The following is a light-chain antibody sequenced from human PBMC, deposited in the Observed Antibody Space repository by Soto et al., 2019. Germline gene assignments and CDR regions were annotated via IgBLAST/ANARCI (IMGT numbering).Light chain of an antibody. CDR1: QSINNHF. CDR2: ATS. Sequence: EIVLTQSPGTLSLSPGERATLSCRASQSINNHFLAWYQQKRGQAPRLLIYATSNRATGIPDRFSGSGSGTDFTLAISRLEPEDFAVYYCHHYCSPFTFGPGTKVHIK. V-gene: IGKV3-20*01. CDR3: HHYCSPFT. J-gene: IGKJ3*01.